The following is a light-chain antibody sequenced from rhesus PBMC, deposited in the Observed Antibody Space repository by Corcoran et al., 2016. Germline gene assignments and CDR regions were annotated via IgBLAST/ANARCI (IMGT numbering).Light chain of an antibody. CDR3: QQSSNLYS. V-gene: IGKV3-24*04. CDR2: GAS. Sequence: ETVVTQSPATLSLSPGERATLSCRASQSVGSYLAWYQQKPGQAPGLLIYGASSRATGIPDRVSGSGSGTDFTLNISSLEPEDVGVYYCQQSSNLYSFGQGTKVEIK. J-gene: IGKJ2*01. CDR1: QSVGSY.